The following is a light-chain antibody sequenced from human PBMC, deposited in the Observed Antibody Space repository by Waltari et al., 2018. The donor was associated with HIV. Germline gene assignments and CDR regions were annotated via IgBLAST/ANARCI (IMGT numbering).Light chain of an antibody. V-gene: IGKV3-20*01. CDR2: DAS. CDR3: HQYAAAPRT. CDR1: ESVSNSH. Sequence: EIVLTQSPDTLSLSPWAGATLSCRAMESVSNSHVVCYQQRPGQAPRLLMYDASNRATGIPDRFSGRGSGRDFTLTISRLEPEDFAVYYCHQYAAAPRTFGQVTKLEIK. J-gene: IGKJ2*01.